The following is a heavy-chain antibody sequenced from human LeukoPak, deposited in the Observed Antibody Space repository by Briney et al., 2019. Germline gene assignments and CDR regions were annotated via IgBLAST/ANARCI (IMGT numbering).Heavy chain of an antibody. J-gene: IGHJ4*02. CDR3: AREYDYYGSGAFDY. Sequence: SVKVSCKASGYTFTSYGISWVRQAPGQGLEWMGGIIPIFGTANYAQKFQGRVTITADESTSTTYMELSSLRSEDTAVYYCAREYDYYGSGAFDYWGQGTLVTVSS. CDR1: GYTFTSYG. CDR2: IIPIFGTA. D-gene: IGHD3-10*01. V-gene: IGHV1-69*13.